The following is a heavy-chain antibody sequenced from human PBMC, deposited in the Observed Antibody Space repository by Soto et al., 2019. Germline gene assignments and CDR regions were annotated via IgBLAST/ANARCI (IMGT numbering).Heavy chain of an antibody. CDR1: GFTFSSYG. J-gene: IGHJ4*02. CDR3: AKDPTGTKRVRIDY. Sequence: QVQLVESGGGVVQPGRSLRLSCAASGFTFSSYGMHWVRQAPGKGLEWVAVISYDGSNKYYADSVKGRFTISRDNSKNTLYLQMNSLRAEDTAVYYCAKDPTGTKRVRIDYWGQGTLVTVSS. CDR2: ISYDGSNK. D-gene: IGHD1-7*01. V-gene: IGHV3-30*18.